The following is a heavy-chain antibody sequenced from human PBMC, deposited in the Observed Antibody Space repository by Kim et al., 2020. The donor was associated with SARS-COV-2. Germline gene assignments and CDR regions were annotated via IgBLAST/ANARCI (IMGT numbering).Heavy chain of an antibody. Sequence: ASVKVSCKVSGYTLTELSMHWVRQAPGKGLEWMGGFDPEDGETIYAQKFQGRVTMTEDTSTDTAYMELSSLRSEDTAVYYCATGSLYGSGSWRKTYYYYGMDVWGQGTTVTVSS. J-gene: IGHJ6*02. CDR3: ATGSLYGSGSWRKTYYYYGMDV. CDR2: FDPEDGET. V-gene: IGHV1-24*01. CDR1: GYTLTELS. D-gene: IGHD3-10*01.